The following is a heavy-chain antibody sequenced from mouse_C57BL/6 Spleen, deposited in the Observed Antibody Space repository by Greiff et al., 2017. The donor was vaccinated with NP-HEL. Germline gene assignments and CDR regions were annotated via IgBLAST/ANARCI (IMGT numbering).Heavy chain of an antibody. D-gene: IGHD2-1*01. J-gene: IGHJ4*01. CDR1: GFTFSSYT. V-gene: IGHV5-9*01. Sequence: EVMLVESGGGLVKPGGSLKLSCAASGFTFSSYTMSWVRQTPEKRLEWVATISGGGGNTYYPDSVKGRFTISRDNAKNTLYPQWSSLRSEDTAVYYCARHLEGNYYDLDYWGKGTTVTVSS. CDR2: ISGGGGNT. CDR3: ARHLEGNYYDLDY.